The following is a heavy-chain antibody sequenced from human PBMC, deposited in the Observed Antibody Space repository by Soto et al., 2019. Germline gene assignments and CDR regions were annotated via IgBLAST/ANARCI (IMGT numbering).Heavy chain of an antibody. V-gene: IGHV1-18*01. CDR2: ISAYNGNT. D-gene: IGHD6-25*01. Sequence: QVQLVQSGGEVKKPGASVKVSCRASGYTFSKYGITLVRPAPGQGIEWMGWISAYNGNTNSAQKLQGRGTMTTDTSTNTVYMELRIRRSDATAVYYCARAGRLPYYCYGMAVWGHGTTVTVSS. J-gene: IGHJ6*02. CDR3: ARAGRLPYYCYGMAV. CDR1: GYTFSKYG.